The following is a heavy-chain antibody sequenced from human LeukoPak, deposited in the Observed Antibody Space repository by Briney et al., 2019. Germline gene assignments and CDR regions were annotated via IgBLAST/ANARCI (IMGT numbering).Heavy chain of an antibody. CDR1: GGSISSSSYY. J-gene: IGHJ4*02. CDR3: ARELHYDFWSGQYYFDY. Sequence: PSETLSLTCTVSGGSISSSSYYWGWIRQPPEKGLEWIGSVYYSGSTNYNPSLKSRVTISVDTSKNQFSLKLSSVTAADTAVYYCARELHYDFWSGQYYFDYWGQGTLVTVSS. D-gene: IGHD3-3*01. CDR2: VYYSGST. V-gene: IGHV4-39*07.